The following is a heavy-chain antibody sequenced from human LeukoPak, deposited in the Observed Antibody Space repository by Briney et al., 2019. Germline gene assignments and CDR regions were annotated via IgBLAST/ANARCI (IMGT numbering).Heavy chain of an antibody. V-gene: IGHV1-46*01. Sequence: GASVKVSCKASGYTFTSYYMHWVRQAPGQGLEWMGIINPSGGSTSYAQKFQGRVTMTRDTSTSTVYMELSSLRSEDTAVYYCARDRCSGGSCYSHYYYGMDVWGQGTTVTVSS. CDR2: INPSGGST. J-gene: IGHJ6*02. CDR1: GYTFTSYY. D-gene: IGHD2-15*01. CDR3: ARDRCSGGSCYSHYYYGMDV.